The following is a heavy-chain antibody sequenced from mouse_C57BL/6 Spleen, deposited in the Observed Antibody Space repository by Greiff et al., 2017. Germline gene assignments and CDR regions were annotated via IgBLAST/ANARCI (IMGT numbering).Heavy chain of an antibody. CDR3: TTGIRVRPGIDYAMDY. Sequence: EVHLVESGAELVRPGASVKLSCTASGFNIKDDYMHWVKQRPEQGLEWIGWIDPENGDTEYASKFQGKATITADTSSNTAYLHLSSLTSEDTAVYYCTTGIRVRPGIDYAMDYWGQGTSVTVSS. V-gene: IGHV14-4*01. J-gene: IGHJ4*01. CDR2: IDPENGDT. D-gene: IGHD1-2*01. CDR1: GFNIKDDY.